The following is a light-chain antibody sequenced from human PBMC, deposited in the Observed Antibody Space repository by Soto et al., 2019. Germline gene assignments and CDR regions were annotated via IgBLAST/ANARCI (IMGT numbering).Light chain of an antibody. Sequence: QSVLAQPASVSGSIRQSITISCTRTSSDVGAYEYVSWYQQHPGKVPKLLIYEVSDRPPGISDRFSGSKSGNTASLTISRLQSEDEADYYCNSYTAFNTRVFGTGTKVTVL. CDR3: NSYTAFNTRV. J-gene: IGLJ1*01. V-gene: IGLV2-14*01. CDR1: SSDVGAYEY. CDR2: EVS.